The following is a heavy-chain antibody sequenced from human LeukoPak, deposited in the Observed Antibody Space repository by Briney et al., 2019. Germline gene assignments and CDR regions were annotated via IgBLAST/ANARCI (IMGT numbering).Heavy chain of an antibody. CDR1: SGSISSHY. CDR2: IYYTGST. V-gene: IGHV4-59*11. Sequence: SETLSLTCTVSSGSISSHYWTWIRQPPGKGLEWIGYIYYTGSTNYNPSLKSRVTISVDTSKSHFSLKLSSVTAAGTAVYYCARESSSTSPYFDYWGQGTLVTVSS. J-gene: IGHJ4*02. CDR3: ARESSSTSPYFDY. D-gene: IGHD2-2*01.